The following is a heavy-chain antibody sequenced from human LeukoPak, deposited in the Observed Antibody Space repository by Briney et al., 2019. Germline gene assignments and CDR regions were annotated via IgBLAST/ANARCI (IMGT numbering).Heavy chain of an antibody. CDR2: IYYSGST. CDR3: ARVYSRHFDY. J-gene: IGHJ4*02. CDR1: GGSISSYY. D-gene: IGHD1-14*01. V-gene: IGHV4-59*01. Sequence: SETLSLTCTVSGGSISSYYWSWLRQPPGKGLEWIGYIYYSGSTNYNPSLKSRVTISVDTSKNQFSLRLTSVTAADTAVYYCARVYSRHFDYWGQGTLVTVSS.